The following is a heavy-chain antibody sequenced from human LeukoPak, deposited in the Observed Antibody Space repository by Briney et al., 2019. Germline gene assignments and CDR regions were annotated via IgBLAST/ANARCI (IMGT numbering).Heavy chain of an antibody. Sequence: GASVKVSCKASGYTFTGYYVHWVRQAPGQGLEWMGWINPNSGGTNYAQKFQGRVTMTRDTSISTAYMELSRLRSDDTAVYYCARDVVRDGYNYVDWFDPWGQGTLVTVSS. CDR1: GYTFTGYY. V-gene: IGHV1-2*02. J-gene: IGHJ5*02. CDR2: INPNSGGT. CDR3: ARDVVRDGYNYVDWFDP. D-gene: IGHD5-24*01.